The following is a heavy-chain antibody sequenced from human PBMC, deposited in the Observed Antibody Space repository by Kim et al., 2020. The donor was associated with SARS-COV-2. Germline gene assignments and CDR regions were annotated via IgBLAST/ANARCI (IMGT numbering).Heavy chain of an antibody. D-gene: IGHD5-12*01. Sequence: ASVKVSCKASGYTFTSYGISWVRQAPGQGLEWMGWISAYNGNTNYAQKLQGRVTMTTDTSTSTAYMELRSLRSDDTAVYYCARDSLEMATSYGFDPWGQGTLVTVSS. V-gene: IGHV1-18*01. J-gene: IGHJ5*02. CDR1: GYTFTSYG. CDR3: ARDSLEMATSYGFDP. CDR2: ISAYNGNT.